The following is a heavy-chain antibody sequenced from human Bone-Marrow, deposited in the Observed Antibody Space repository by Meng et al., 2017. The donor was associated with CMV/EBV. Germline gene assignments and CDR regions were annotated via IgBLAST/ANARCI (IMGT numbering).Heavy chain of an antibody. D-gene: IGHD6-6*01. V-gene: IGHV3-30-3*01. CDR2: ISYDGSDK. CDR3: ARAPIAARPFDY. CDR1: RFTFSSYA. J-gene: IGHJ4*02. Sequence: GESLKISCAASRFTFSSYAMHWVRQAPGKGLEWVAVISYDGSDKYYADSVKGRFTISRDNSKNTLYLQMNSLRAEDTAVYYCARAPIAARPFDYWGQGTLVTVSS.